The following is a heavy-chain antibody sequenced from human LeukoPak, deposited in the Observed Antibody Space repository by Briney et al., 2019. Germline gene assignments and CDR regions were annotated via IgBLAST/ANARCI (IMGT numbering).Heavy chain of an antibody. CDR3: AKDFLYYDSSGSFDY. CDR1: GFTFDDYA. V-gene: IGHV3-9*01. D-gene: IGHD3-22*01. Sequence: GGSLRLSCAASGFTFDDYAMHWVRQAPGKGLEWVSGISWNGGSIGYADSVKGRFTISRDNAKNSLYLQMNSLRAGDTALYYCAKDFLYYDSSGSFDYWGQGTLVTVSS. CDR2: ISWNGGSI. J-gene: IGHJ4*02.